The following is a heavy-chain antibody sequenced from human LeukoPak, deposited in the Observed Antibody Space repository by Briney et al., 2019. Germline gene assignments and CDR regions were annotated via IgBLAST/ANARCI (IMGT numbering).Heavy chain of an antibody. Sequence: GESLKISCKGSGYSFSSYWIGWVRQMPGKGLEWMGIIYPGDSDTRYSPSFQGQVTISADKSISTAYLQWSSLKASDTATYYCARREMATIEYWFDPWGQGTLVTVSS. CDR2: IYPGDSDT. D-gene: IGHD5-24*01. CDR1: GYSFSSYW. J-gene: IGHJ5*02. V-gene: IGHV5-51*01. CDR3: ARREMATIEYWFDP.